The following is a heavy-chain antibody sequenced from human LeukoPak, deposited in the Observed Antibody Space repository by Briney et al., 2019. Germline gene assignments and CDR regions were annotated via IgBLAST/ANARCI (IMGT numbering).Heavy chain of an antibody. CDR1: GFTLSIYW. CDR2: INPDGSIA. V-gene: IGHV3-74*01. J-gene: IGHJ4*02. Sequence: GGSLRLSCVGSGFTLSIYWMYWIRQSPGKGLLWVARINPDGSIADYTDSVKGRFTISRDNVKNTLYLQMNGLRAEDTAVYYCVREGFFDYWGQGALVTVSS. CDR3: VREGFFDY.